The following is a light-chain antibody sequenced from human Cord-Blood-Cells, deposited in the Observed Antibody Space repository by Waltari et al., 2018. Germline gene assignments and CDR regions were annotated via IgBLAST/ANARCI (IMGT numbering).Light chain of an antibody. V-gene: IGKV3-11*01. CDR3: QQRSNWLPIT. Sequence: DIVLTQSPATLSLSPGERATLPCRASQSVSSYLAWYQQKPGQAPRLLIYDASNRATGIPARFSGSGSGTDFTLTISSLEPEDFAVYYCQQRSNWLPITFGQGTRLEIK. J-gene: IGKJ5*01. CDR1: QSVSSY. CDR2: DAS.